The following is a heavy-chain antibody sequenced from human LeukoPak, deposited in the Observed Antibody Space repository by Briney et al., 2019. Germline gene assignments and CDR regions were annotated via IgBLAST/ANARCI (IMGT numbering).Heavy chain of an antibody. CDR1: GFTFSNAW. V-gene: IGHV3-15*01. D-gene: IGHD5-18*01. J-gene: IGHJ4*02. CDR2: IKSKTDGGTT. Sequence: GGSLRLSCAASGFTFSNAWMSWVRQAPGKGLEWVGRIKSKTDGGTTDYAAPVKGRFTISRDDSKNTLYLQMNSLKTEDTAVYYCTIFEDTAMVTNDYWGQGTLVTVSS. CDR3: TIFEDTAMVTNDY.